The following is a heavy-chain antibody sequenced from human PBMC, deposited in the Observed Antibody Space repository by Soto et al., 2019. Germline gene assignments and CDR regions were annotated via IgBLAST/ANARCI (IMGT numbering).Heavy chain of an antibody. J-gene: IGHJ4*02. CDR2: ISAYNGNT. Sequence: QVQLVQSGAEVKKPGASVKVSCKASGYTFTSYGISWVRQAPGQGLEWMGWISAYNGNTNSAQKLQGRVTMTTGTSTSTAYMELRSLRSDDTAVYYCARYWRQIAAAGLYYFDYWGQGTLVTVSS. D-gene: IGHD6-13*01. CDR3: ARYWRQIAAAGLYYFDY. CDR1: GYTFTSYG. V-gene: IGHV1-18*01.